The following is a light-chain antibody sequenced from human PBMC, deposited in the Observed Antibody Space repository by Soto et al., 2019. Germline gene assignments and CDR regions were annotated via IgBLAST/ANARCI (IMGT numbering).Light chain of an antibody. CDR3: QQGTDWPPGA. CDR1: QSVSTF. Sequence: EIVLTQSPATLSLSPGERATLSGRASQSVSTFLAWYQHKPGQAPRLLIYAASNRATGIPDRFRGSGSGTDFTLTISSLEPEDFALSYCQQGTDWPPGAFGQGTKVDIK. J-gene: IGKJ1*01. CDR2: AAS. V-gene: IGKV3-11*01.